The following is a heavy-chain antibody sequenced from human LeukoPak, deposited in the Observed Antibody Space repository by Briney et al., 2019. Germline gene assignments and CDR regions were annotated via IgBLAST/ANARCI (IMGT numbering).Heavy chain of an antibody. CDR3: ARGGQLPNYYYYGMDV. J-gene: IGHJ6*02. D-gene: IGHD2-2*01. V-gene: IGHV3-7*03. CDR2: IRQDGSEK. CDR1: GFTFSSYA. Sequence: GGSLRLSCAASGFTFSSYAMSWVRQAPGKGLEWVANIRQDGSEKYYVDSVKGRFTISRDNAKNSLYLQMNSLRAEDTAVYYCARGGQLPNYYYYGMDVWGQGTMVTVSS.